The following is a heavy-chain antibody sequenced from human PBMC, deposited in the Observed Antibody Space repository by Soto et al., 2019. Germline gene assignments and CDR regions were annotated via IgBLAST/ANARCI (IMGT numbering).Heavy chain of an antibody. D-gene: IGHD2-8*01. CDR3: ARTLGYCTQGICYGYHYYGMDV. CDR2: IYHGGST. V-gene: IGHV3-53*02. CDR1: DFTVSTHY. Sequence: EVQLVETGGGLIQPGGSLRLSCAASDFTVSTHYMSWVRQAPGKGLEWVSVIYHGGSTYYADSVKGRFTISRDHSKNTLYLQMNSLRAEDTAVYYCARTLGYCTQGICYGYHYYGMDVWGQGTTVTVSS. J-gene: IGHJ6*02.